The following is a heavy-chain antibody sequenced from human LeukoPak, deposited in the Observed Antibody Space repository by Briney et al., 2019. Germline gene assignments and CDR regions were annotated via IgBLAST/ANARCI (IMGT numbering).Heavy chain of an antibody. V-gene: IGHV3-30*02. D-gene: IGHD2-2*01. CDR1: GFTFSSYG. CDR2: IRYDGSNK. J-gene: IGHJ4*02. Sequence: GGSLRLSCAASGFTFSSYGMHWVRQAPGKGLEWVAFIRYDGSNKYYADSVKGRFTISRDNSKNTLYLQMNSLRAEDTAVYYCAGYCSSTSCYLDYWGQGTLVTVSS. CDR3: AGYCSSTSCYLDY.